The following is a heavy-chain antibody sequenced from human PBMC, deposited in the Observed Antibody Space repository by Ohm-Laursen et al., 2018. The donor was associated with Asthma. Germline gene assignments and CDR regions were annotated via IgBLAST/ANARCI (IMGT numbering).Heavy chain of an antibody. CDR2: GGSYYDGGLK. Sequence: SLRLSCSASGFTFSSYSMNWVRQAPGKGLEWVAVGGSYYDGGLKYYADSVNGRFTVSRDDSKDTLYLQMNSLRPDDTAVYYCARDVMEWYLPAFDFWGQGTLVTVSS. CDR3: ARDVMEWYLPAFDF. D-gene: IGHD3-3*01. J-gene: IGHJ4*02. V-gene: IGHV3-30*19. CDR1: GFTFSSYS.